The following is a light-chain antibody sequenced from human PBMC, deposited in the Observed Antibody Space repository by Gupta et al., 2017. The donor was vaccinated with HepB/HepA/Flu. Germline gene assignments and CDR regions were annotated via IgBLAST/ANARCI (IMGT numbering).Light chain of an antibody. J-gene: IGLJ1*01. V-gene: IGLV2-14*01. Sequence: SALTQPLSVSGSPGQSITISGTGTGSDVGGYNYFSWYHQHPGKDPKLMIYDVSNRPSGVSNRCSGSKTGNTASLTISGLQAEDEADYYCSSYTSSSTLVFGTGTKVTVL. CDR1: GSDVGGYNY. CDR3: SSYTSSSTLV. CDR2: DVS.